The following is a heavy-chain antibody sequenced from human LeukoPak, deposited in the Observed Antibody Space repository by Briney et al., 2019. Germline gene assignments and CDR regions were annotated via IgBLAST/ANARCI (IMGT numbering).Heavy chain of an antibody. D-gene: IGHD2-2*01. J-gene: IGHJ5*02. V-gene: IGHV4-34*01. Sequence: AETLSLTCAVYGCSFNNYYWNWIRQPPGKGLEWIAEINARGDTNYNPSLKTRFNISVDTPKTQFTLKLTSRIAADTALYYCARGQVPAARGYNWFDPWGQGTLVTVSS. CDR3: ARGQVPAARGYNWFDP. CDR1: GCSFNNYY. CDR2: INARGDT.